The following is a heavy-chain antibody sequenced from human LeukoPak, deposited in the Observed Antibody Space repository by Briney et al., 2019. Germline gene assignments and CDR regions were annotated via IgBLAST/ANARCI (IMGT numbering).Heavy chain of an antibody. D-gene: IGHD3-16*01. J-gene: IGHJ4*02. CDR1: GYNFSSYY. Sequence: GASVKVSCKASGYNFSSYYIQWVRQDPGQGLEWMGLLNPSRGTTAYAPNFQGKVTMTRDTSSNTVYMQLRGRRSDDTAIYYCARDATRGIGGSYDLDFWGQGSLVTVSS. V-gene: IGHV1-46*01. CDR2: LNPSRGTT. CDR3: ARDATRGIGGSYDLDF.